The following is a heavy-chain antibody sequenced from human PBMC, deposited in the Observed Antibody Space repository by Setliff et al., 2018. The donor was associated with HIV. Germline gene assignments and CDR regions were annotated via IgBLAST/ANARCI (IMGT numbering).Heavy chain of an antibody. CDR2: IIPIFGSA. D-gene: IGHD3-16*01. CDR3: ATGEMATTRGWFFDN. CDR1: GGTLSSHA. J-gene: IGHJ4*02. V-gene: IGHV1-69*13. Sequence: VASVKVSCKASGGTLSSHAISWVRQAPGQGLEWMGGIIPIFGSANHAQKFKDRVTITADESTNTVYMELSSLRSEDTAVYYCATGEMATTRGWFFDNWGQGTRVTVSS.